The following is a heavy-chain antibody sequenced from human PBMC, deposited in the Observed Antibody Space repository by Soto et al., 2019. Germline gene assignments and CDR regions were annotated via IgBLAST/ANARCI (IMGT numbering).Heavy chain of an antibody. CDR3: AAGGTRWLHSPLDY. D-gene: IGHD1-1*01. Sequence: QVQLLQSGAEVKKPGASVKVSCKVSGHTLTELSMHWVRQAPGRGLEWMGGFDPEDGETIFAQKFQGRVTMTEDTSKDSTYMELTSLRSEDPAVYYCAAGGTRWLHSPLDYWGQGTLVTISS. CDR2: FDPEDGET. CDR1: GHTLTELS. V-gene: IGHV1-24*01. J-gene: IGHJ4*02.